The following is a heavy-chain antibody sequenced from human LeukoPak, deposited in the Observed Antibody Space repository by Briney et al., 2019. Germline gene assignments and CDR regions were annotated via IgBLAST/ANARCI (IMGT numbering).Heavy chain of an antibody. CDR1: GGSISSSSYY. CDR3: ARESPEESAFDI. D-gene: IGHD1-14*01. V-gene: IGHV4-39*07. CDR2: TYYSGST. J-gene: IGHJ3*02. Sequence: PPETLSLTCTVSGGSISSSSYYWGWIRQPPGKGLEWIGSTYYSGSTYYNPSLKSRVTISVDTSKNQFSLKLSSVTAADTAVYYCARESPEESAFDIWGQGTMVTVSS.